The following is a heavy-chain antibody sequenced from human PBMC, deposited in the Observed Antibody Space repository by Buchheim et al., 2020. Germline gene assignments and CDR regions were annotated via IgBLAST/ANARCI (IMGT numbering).Heavy chain of an antibody. J-gene: IGHJ4*02. CDR1: GFTFSSYW. Sequence: EVQLVESGGGLVQPGGSLRLSCAASGFTFSSYWMHWVRQAPGKGLVWVSRINGDGSITSYADSVKGRFTISIYNAKTTLSVPMNSLRAEDTAVYYCARGGYSYGNYYSDYWGQGTL. V-gene: IGHV3-74*01. CDR3: ARGGYSYGNYYSDY. CDR2: INGDGSIT. D-gene: IGHD5-18*01.